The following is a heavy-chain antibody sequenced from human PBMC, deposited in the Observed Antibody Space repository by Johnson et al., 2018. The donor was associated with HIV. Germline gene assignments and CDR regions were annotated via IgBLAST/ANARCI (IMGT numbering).Heavy chain of an antibody. CDR3: ARGAGYFDWLSADEGFAFDI. Sequence: QVQLVESGGGVVQPGKSLTLSCVGSGLSFSNFGIHWVRQAPGKGPEWVAVISFDGNLKKYADSVKGRFTISRDNSKNTLYLQMTSLRQDMAVYYCARGAGYFDWLSADEGFAFDIWGQGTLVTVSS. CDR1: GLSFSNFG. CDR2: ISFDGNLK. D-gene: IGHD3-9*01. V-gene: IGHV3-30*03. J-gene: IGHJ3*02.